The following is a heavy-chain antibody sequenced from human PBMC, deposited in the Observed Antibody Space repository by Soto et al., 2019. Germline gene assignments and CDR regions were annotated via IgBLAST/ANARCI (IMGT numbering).Heavy chain of an antibody. CDR2: IDWDDDK. Sequence: SGPTLVNPTHTLTLTCTFSGFSLSTSGMCVSWIRQPPGKALEWLALIDWDDDKYYSTPLKTRLTISKDTSKNQVVLTMTNMDPVDTATYYCARTYKRWPRYYYYGMDVWGQGTPVTVSS. D-gene: IGHD1-20*01. CDR3: ARTYKRWPRYYYYGMDV. CDR1: GFSLSTSGMC. J-gene: IGHJ6*02. V-gene: IGHV2-70*01.